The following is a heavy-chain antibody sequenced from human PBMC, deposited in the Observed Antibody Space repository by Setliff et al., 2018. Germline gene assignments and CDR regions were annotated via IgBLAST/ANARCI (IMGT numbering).Heavy chain of an antibody. CDR2: IYHSGST. CDR3: ASQASLYYYDSSGYYDY. V-gene: IGHV4-38-2*01. J-gene: IGHJ4*02. Sequence: SETLSLTCAVSGYSISSGYYWGWTRQPPGKGLEWIGSIYHSGSTYYNPSLKGRVTISVDTSKNQFSLKLSSVTAAATAVYYCASQASLYYYDSSGYYDYWGQGTLVTVSS. CDR1: GYSISSGYY. D-gene: IGHD3-22*01.